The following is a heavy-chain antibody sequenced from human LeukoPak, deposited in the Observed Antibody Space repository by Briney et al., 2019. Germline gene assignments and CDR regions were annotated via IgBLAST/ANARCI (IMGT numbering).Heavy chain of an antibody. V-gene: IGHV4-31*03. Sequence: SETLSLTCTVSGGAISSGGYYWSWIRQHPGKGLEWIGYIYYSGSTYYNPSLKSRVTISVDTSKNQFSLKLSSVTVADTAVYYCARTRLMVRGPNGAFDIWGQGTMVTVSS. D-gene: IGHD3-10*01. CDR2: IYYSGST. CDR1: GGAISSGGYY. J-gene: IGHJ3*02. CDR3: ARTRLMVRGPNGAFDI.